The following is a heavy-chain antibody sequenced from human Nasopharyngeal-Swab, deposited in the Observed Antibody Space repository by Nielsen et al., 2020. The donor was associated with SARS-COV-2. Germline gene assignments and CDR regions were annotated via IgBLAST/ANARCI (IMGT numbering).Heavy chain of an antibody. Sequence: SVKVSCKASGDTFNNYVFSWVRQAPGQGLEWMGRIIPMLGIANYAQKFQGRVTITADKSTSTAYMELRRLRSDDTAVYYCARDDYGDYGYFGHWGQGTLVTVSS. CDR2: IIPMLGIA. CDR3: ARDDYGDYGYFGH. D-gene: IGHD4-17*01. J-gene: IGHJ4*02. V-gene: IGHV1-69*04. CDR1: GDTFNNYV.